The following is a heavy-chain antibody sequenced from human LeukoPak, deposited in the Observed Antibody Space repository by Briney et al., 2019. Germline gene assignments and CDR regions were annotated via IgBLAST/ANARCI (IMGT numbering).Heavy chain of an antibody. CDR3: VRETEHSSGHFRLGAYAFDI. D-gene: IGHD3-22*01. CDR1: AGSISDYY. Sequence: PSETLSLTCTVSAGSISDYYWSWIRQPPGKGLEWIGYVYYSGSTSYNPSLKSRVTVSLDTSKSQFSLRLNSVTAADTAVYYCVRETEHSSGHFRLGAYAFDIWGQGTMVTVSS. J-gene: IGHJ3*02. CDR2: VYYSGST. V-gene: IGHV4-59*01.